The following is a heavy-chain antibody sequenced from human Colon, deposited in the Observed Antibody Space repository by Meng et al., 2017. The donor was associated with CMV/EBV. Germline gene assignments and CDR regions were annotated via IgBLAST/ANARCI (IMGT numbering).Heavy chain of an antibody. CDR1: GFTFSSYA. Sequence: GESLKISCAASGFTFSSYAMSWVRQAPGKGLEWVSAISGSGGSTYYADSVKGRFTISRDNSKNTLYLQMNSLRAEDTAVYYCARDLRSRGGRGYYYYGMDVWGQGTTVTVSS. CDR3: ARDLRSRGGRGYYYYGMDV. V-gene: IGHV3-23*01. J-gene: IGHJ6*02. CDR2: ISGSGGST.